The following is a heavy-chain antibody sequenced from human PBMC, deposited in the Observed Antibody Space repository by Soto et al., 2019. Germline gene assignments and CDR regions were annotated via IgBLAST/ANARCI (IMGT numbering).Heavy chain of an antibody. CDR3: AREGIVATIDY. D-gene: IGHD5-12*01. CDR2: ISSSSSYI. CDR1: GFTFSSYS. J-gene: IGHJ4*02. V-gene: IGHV3-21*01. Sequence: GGSLRLSCAASGFTFSSYSMNWVRQAPGKGLEWVSSISSSSSYIYYADSVKGRFTISRDNAKNSLYLQMNSLRAEDTAVYYCAREGIVATIDYWGQGTLVTVSS.